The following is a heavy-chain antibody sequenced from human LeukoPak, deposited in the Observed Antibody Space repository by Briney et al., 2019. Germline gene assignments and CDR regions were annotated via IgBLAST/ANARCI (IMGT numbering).Heavy chain of an antibody. J-gene: IGHJ4*02. CDR1: GGSISSYY. V-gene: IGHV4-59*08. CDR2: IYYSGST. Sequence: SETLSLTCTVSGGSISSYYWSWIRQPPGKGLEWIGYIYYSGSTNYNPSLKSRVTISVDTSKNQFSLKLSSVTAADTAVYYCAGEIRPYDYVWGSYNDYWGQGTLVTVSS. D-gene: IGHD3-16*01. CDR3: AGEIRPYDYVWGSYNDY.